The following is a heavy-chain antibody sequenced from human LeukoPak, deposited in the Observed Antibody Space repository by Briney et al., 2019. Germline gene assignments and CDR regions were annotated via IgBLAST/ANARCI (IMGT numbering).Heavy chain of an antibody. CDR3: TSGSIGSNY. CDR2: ISYDGSNK. Sequence: GGSLRLSCAASGFTFSSYGMRWVRQAPGKGLEWVAVISYDGSNKYYADSVKGRFTISRDNSKNTLYLQMNSLKTEDTAVYYCTSGSIGSNYWGQGTLVTVSS. CDR1: GFTFSSYG. J-gene: IGHJ4*02. D-gene: IGHD2-15*01. V-gene: IGHV3-30*03.